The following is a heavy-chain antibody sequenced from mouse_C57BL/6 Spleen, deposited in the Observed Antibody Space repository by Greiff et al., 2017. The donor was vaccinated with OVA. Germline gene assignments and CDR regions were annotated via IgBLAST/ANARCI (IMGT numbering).Heavy chain of an antibody. CDR2: IYPGSGCT. CDR1: GYTFTSYW. J-gene: IGHJ2*01. V-gene: IGHV1-55*01. Sequence: QVQLQQPGAELVKPGASVKMSCKASGYTFTSYWITWVKQRPGQGLEWIGDIYPGSGCTNYNEKFKSKATLTVDTSSSTAYMQLSSRTSEDSAVYYCARGGYSSFDDWGQGTTLTVSS. D-gene: IGHD2-3*01. CDR3: ARGGYSSFDD.